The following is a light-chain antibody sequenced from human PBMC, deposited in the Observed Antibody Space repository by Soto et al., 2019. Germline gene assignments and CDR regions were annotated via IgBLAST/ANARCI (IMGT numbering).Light chain of an antibody. CDR1: QNINSY. CDR2: AAS. Sequence: DIQMTQSPSSLSASVGDRVTITCRARQNINSYLNWYQQKPGKAPKLLSYAASSLQSGVPSRFSGSGSGTDFTLTVSSLQPEDFATYYCHQSYDIPTFGQGTRLEIK. J-gene: IGKJ5*01. CDR3: HQSYDIPT. V-gene: IGKV1-39*01.